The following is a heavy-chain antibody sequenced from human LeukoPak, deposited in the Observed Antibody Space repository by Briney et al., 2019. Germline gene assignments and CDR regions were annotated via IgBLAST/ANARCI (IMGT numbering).Heavy chain of an antibody. D-gene: IGHD4-23*01. Sequence: GGSLRLSCAASGFTFSRYWMYWVRQAPGKGLVWVSRIKPDGTTTSYADSVKGRFTISRDKAKNTLYLQMNSLRGEDTAVYYCALLVTFDAFDLWGQGTMVTVSS. V-gene: IGHV3-74*01. J-gene: IGHJ3*01. CDR1: GFTFSRYW. CDR3: ALLVTFDAFDL. CDR2: IKPDGTTT.